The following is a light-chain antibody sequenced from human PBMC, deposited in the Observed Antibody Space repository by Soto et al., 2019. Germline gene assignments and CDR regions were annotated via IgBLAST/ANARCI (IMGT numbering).Light chain of an antibody. V-gene: IGKV3-20*01. CDR1: QTIASDY. CDR3: QQVGYSPIFT. CDR2: GAS. Sequence: EVVLTQSPGTLSLSPGEKATLSCRASQTIASDYLAWYQQKPGQAPRLFIFGASSRAAGVPDRFSGSESETEVTLTIRRPELEDSAVYYCQQVGYSPIFTFGPGTKVDFK. J-gene: IGKJ3*01.